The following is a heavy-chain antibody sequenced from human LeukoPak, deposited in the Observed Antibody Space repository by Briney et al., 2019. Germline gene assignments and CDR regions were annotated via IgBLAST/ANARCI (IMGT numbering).Heavy chain of an antibody. J-gene: IGHJ5*02. CDR1: GYTFTSYG. V-gene: IGHV1-18*01. D-gene: IGHD3-22*01. CDR3: ARSIYYYDSSGQNWFDP. CDR2: ISAYNGNT. Sequence: SVKVSCKASGYTFTSYGISWVRQAPGQGLEWMGWISAYNGNTNYAQKLQGRVTMTTDTSTSTAYMELRNLRSDDTAVYYCARSIYYYDSSGQNWFDPWGQGTLVTVSS.